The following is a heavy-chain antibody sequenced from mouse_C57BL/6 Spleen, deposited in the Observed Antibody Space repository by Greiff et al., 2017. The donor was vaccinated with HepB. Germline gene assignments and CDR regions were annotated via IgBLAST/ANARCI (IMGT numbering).Heavy chain of an antibody. CDR3: ARYDAWFAY. Sequence: DVKLVESGGGLVQPGGSLSLSCAASGFTFTDYYMSWVRQPPGKALEWLGFIRNKANGYTTEYSASVKGRFTISRYNSQSILYLQMNALRAEDSATYYCARYDAWFAYWGQGTLVTVSA. V-gene: IGHV7-3*01. CDR1: GFTFTDYY. J-gene: IGHJ3*01. CDR2: IRNKANGYTT.